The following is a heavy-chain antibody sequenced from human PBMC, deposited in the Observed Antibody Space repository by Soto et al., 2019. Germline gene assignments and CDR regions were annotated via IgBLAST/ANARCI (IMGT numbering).Heavy chain of an antibody. CDR1: GFTFSSYW. CDR2: ISTDASST. V-gene: IGHV3-74*01. J-gene: IGHJ1*01. CDR3: ARLPNKSPQN. Sequence: EVQLVESGGGLVQPGGSLRLSCXXXGFTFSSYWMHWVRQAPGKGLVWVSSISTDASSTSYADPVKGRFTISRDNAKNTLYLQMNSVRAEDTAVYYCARLPNKSPQNWGQGTLVIVSP.